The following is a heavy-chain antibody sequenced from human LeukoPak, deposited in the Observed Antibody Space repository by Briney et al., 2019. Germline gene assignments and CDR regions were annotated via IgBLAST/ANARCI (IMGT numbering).Heavy chain of an antibody. CDR1: GGSISSGGYY. CDR2: IYYSGST. J-gene: IGHJ4*02. D-gene: IGHD3-22*01. V-gene: IGHV4-31*03. CDR3: AGGVGYYDSSGYFDY. Sequence: PSETLSLTCTVSGGSISSGGYYWSWIRQHPGKGLEWIGYIYYSGSTYYNPSLKSRVTMSVDTSKNQFSLKLSSVTAADTAVYYCAGGVGYYDSSGYFDYWGQGTLVTVSS.